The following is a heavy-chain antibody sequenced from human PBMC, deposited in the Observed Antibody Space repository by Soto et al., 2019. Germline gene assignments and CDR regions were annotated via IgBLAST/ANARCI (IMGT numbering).Heavy chain of an antibody. V-gene: IGHV1-69*08. CDR1: GGTFNSYT. CDR3: ARDLTTVVTAGYYGMDV. D-gene: IGHD4-17*01. J-gene: IGHJ6*02. CDR2: IIPILGIA. Sequence: QVQLVQSGAEVKKPGSSVKVSCKASGGTFNSYTISWVRQAPGQGLEWMGRIIPILGIANYAQKFQGRVTITADKSTSTAYMELSSLRSEDTAVYYCARDLTTVVTAGYYGMDVWGQGTTVTVSS.